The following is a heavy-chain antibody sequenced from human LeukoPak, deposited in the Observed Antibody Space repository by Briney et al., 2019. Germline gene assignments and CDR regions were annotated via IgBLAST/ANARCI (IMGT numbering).Heavy chain of an antibody. CDR1: GFTFRSYA. Sequence: GRSLRLSCADSGFTFRSYAMHWVRQAPGKGLEWVAVTSYDGSKEYYADSVKGRFTISRDNSKNTLYLQMSSLRVEDTAVYYCARGNYDILTGSAFDYWGQGTLVTVSS. CDR3: ARGNYDILTGSAFDY. D-gene: IGHD3-9*01. J-gene: IGHJ4*02. V-gene: IGHV3-30*04. CDR2: TSYDGSKE.